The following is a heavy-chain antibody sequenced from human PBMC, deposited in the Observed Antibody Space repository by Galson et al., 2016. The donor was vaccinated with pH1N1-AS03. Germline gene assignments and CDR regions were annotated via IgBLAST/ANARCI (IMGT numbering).Heavy chain of an antibody. CDR1: GYPFTAYY. CDR2: SNPDTGGT. V-gene: IGHV1-2*06. Sequence: SVKVSCKASGYPFTAYYMHWVRQAPGQGLEWMGRSNPDTGGTNSAQEFQGRVTLTMDTSSRTAYMALTWLTPDDTAVYYCARDLRGGDGHTDWYLDLWGRGTLVTVSS. J-gene: IGHJ2*01. CDR3: ARDLRGGDGHTDWYLDL. D-gene: IGHD2-21*02.